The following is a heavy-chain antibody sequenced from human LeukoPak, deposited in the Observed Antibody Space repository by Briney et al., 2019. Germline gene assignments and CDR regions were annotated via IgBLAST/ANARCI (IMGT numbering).Heavy chain of an antibody. CDR1: GYTFVSYY. J-gene: IGHJ5*02. D-gene: IGHD1-26*01. CDR2: INPSGGST. CDR3: ARSSRTPASVGMSRIHNWLDP. V-gene: IGHV1-46*04. Sequence: ASVKVSCKASGYTFVSYYIHWVRQVPGQGLEWMGVINPSGGSTTYSQKLQGRLTLTGDTSTSTVYMELSSLRSEDTAMYYCARSSRTPASVGMSRIHNWLDPWGQGTLVTVSS.